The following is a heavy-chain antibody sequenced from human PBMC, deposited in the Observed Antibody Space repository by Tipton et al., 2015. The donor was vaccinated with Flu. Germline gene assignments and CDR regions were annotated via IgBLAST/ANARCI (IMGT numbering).Heavy chain of an antibody. CDR1: GFTFSDYY. Sequence: SLRLSCAASGFTFSDYYMSWIRQLPGKGLEWVSHISSSGSTINYADSVKGRFTISRDNAKNSLYLQMNSLRAEDTAVYYCARGLYGSGSYQRRYFDYWGQGTLVTVSS. J-gene: IGHJ4*02. CDR3: ARGLYGSGSYQRRYFDY. D-gene: IGHD3-10*01. CDR2: ISSSGSTI. V-gene: IGHV3-11*01.